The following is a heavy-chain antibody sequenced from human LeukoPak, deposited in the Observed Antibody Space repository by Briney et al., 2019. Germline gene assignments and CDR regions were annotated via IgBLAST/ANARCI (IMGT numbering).Heavy chain of an antibody. CDR2: INHSGST. J-gene: IGHJ5*02. D-gene: IGHD3-10*01. Sequence: PSETLSLTCAVYGGSFSGYYWSWIRQPPGKGLEWIGEINHSGSTNCNPSLKSRVTISVDTSKNQFSLKLSSVTAADTAVYYCARATGRSMKYYYGSGSNWFDPWGQGTLVTVSS. V-gene: IGHV4-34*01. CDR3: ARATGRSMKYYYGSGSNWFDP. CDR1: GGSFSGYY.